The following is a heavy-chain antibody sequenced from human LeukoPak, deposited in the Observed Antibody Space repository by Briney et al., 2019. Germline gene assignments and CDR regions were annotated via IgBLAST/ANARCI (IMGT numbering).Heavy chain of an antibody. J-gene: IGHJ4*02. CDR3: ARDRIAVAGTMDY. CDR1: GFTFSSYG. D-gene: IGHD6-19*01. CDR2: IRYDGSNK. V-gene: IGHV3-30*02. Sequence: GGSLSLSCAASGFTFSSYGMHWVRQAPGKGLEWVAFIRYDGSNKYYADSVKGRFTISRDNAKNSLYLQMNSLRAEDTAVYYCARDRIAVAGTMDYWGQGTLVTVSS.